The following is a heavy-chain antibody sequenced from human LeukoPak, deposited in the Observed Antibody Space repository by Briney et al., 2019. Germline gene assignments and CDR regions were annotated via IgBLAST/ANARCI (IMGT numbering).Heavy chain of an antibody. Sequence: GGSLRLSCAASGFTFSSYGMHWVRQAPGKGLEWVAVISYDGSNKYYADSVKGRFTISRDNSKNTLHLQMNSLRAEDTAVYYCAKDGSSGWPVDYWGQGTLVTVSS. CDR2: ISYDGSNK. V-gene: IGHV3-30*18. D-gene: IGHD6-19*01. CDR1: GFTFSSYG. J-gene: IGHJ4*02. CDR3: AKDGSSGWPVDY.